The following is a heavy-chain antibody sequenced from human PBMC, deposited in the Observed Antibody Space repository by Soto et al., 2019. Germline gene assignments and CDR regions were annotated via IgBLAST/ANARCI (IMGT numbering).Heavy chain of an antibody. J-gene: IGHJ5*02. CDR1: GFPFSDLC. CDR2: IRNKANYYTT. D-gene: IGHD1-26*01. Sequence: EVQVVESGGGLVQPGGSLRLSCAASGFPFSDLCIDWVRQAPGKGLEWVARIRNKANYYTTDYAASVKGRFTISRDDSKNSVYLQMNSLKTEDTAVYYCLIVGGTRTWGQGTLVSVSS. CDR3: LIVGGTRT. V-gene: IGHV3-72*01.